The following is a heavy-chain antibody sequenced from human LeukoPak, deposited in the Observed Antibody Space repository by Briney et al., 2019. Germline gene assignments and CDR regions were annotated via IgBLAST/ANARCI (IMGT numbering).Heavy chain of an antibody. D-gene: IGHD2-15*01. CDR1: GGSISSGGYY. J-gene: IGHJ3*02. V-gene: IGHV4-30-4*08. CDR3: ARDCSGGSCYGAFDI. Sequence: SQTLSLTCTVSGGSISSGGYYWSWIRQPPGKGLEWIGYIYDSGSTYYNPSLKSRITISVDTSENRFSLKLSSVTATDTAVYYCARDCSGGSCYGAFDIWGQGTMVTVSS. CDR2: IYDSGST.